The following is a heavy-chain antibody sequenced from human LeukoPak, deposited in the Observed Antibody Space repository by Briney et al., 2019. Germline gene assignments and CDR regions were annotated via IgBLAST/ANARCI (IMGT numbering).Heavy chain of an antibody. CDR1: GYTFTNYG. D-gene: IGHD5-18*01. CDR3: ARAPTAMVYYFDY. V-gene: IGHV1-18*01. CDR2: ISDYSGNT. Sequence: ASVKVSCKASGYTFTNYGISWVRQAPGQGLEWMGWISDYSGNTNYAQKFQGRVTMTTDTYTSTAYMEVRSLRSEDTAVYYCARAPTAMVYYFDYWGQGTLVTVSS. J-gene: IGHJ4*02.